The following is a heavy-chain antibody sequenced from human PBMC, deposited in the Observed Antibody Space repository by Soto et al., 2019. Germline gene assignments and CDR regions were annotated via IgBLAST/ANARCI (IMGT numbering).Heavy chain of an antibody. V-gene: IGHV1-46*01. CDR1: GYTFTSYY. Sequence: ASVKVSCKASGYTFTSYYMHWVRQAPGQGLEWMGIISPSGGSTSYAQKFQGRVTMTRDTSTSTVYMELSSLRSEDTAVYYCARDVTPTGYYYYGMDVWGQGTTVTVSS. CDR2: ISPSGGST. CDR3: ARDVTPTGYYYYGMDV. D-gene: IGHD2-21*02. J-gene: IGHJ6*02.